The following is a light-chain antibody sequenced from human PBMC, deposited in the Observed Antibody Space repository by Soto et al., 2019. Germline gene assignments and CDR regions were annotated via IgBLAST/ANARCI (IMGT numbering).Light chain of an antibody. Sequence: DIQMTQSPSSLSASVGDRVILSCRASQDISNYLAWYQQEPGKVPKLLIYAASTLQSGVPSRFSGSGSGTDFTLTISSLQPEDVATYYCQNYNSVFTWTFGQGTKVDIK. CDR1: QDISNY. V-gene: IGKV1-27*01. J-gene: IGKJ1*01. CDR3: QNYNSVFTWT. CDR2: AAS.